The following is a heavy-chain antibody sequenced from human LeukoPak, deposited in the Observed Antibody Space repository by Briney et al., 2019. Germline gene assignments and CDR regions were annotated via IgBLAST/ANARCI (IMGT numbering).Heavy chain of an antibody. Sequence: DSVKVSCKASGYTFTGYYMHWVRQAPGQGLEWMGWINPNSGGTNYAQKFQGRVTMTRDTSISTAYMELSRLRSDDTAVYYCARMESSSGYTSGDYWGQGTMLTVST. CDR1: GYTFTGYY. D-gene: IGHD5-12*01. CDR3: ARMESSSGYTSGDY. CDR2: INPNSGGT. J-gene: IGHJ4*02. V-gene: IGHV1-2*02.